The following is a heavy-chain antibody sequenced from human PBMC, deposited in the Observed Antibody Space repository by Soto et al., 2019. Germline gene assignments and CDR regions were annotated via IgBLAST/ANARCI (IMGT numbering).Heavy chain of an antibody. V-gene: IGHV3-23*01. Sequence: GGSLRLSCAASGFTFSSYAMSWVRQAPGKGLEWVSAISGSGGSTYYADSVKGRFTISRDNSKNTLYLQMNSLRAEDTAVYYCAKDQYYYDSSGYFDAFDIWAKGQWSPSPQ. CDR3: AKDQYYYDSSGYFDAFDI. CDR1: GFTFSSYA. CDR2: ISGSGGST. J-gene: IGHJ3*02. D-gene: IGHD3-22*01.